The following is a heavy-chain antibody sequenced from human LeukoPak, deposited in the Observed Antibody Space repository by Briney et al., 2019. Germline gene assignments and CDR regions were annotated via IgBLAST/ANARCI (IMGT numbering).Heavy chain of an antibody. CDR3: ARELRRYWYFDL. CDR1: GGSFSGYY. Sequence: SETLSLTCAVYGGSFSGYYWSWIRQPPGKGLEWIGEINHSGSTNYNPSLKSRVTISVDTSKNQFSLKLSSVTAADTAVYYCARELRRYWYFDLWGRGTLVTVSS. V-gene: IGHV4-34*01. J-gene: IGHJ2*01. CDR2: INHSGST. D-gene: IGHD5-24*01.